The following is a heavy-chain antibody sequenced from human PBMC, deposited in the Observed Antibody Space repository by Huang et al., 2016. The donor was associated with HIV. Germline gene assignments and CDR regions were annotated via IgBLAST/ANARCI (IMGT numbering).Heavy chain of an antibody. V-gene: IGHV4-39*02. CDR3: ARLPGSITMIRGVITDPY. Sequence: QLQLQESGPGLVKPSETLSLTCTVSGGSIRSDKYYWGWIRQPPGKGLEWIGSIYFGGSTYYNPALKRRVTITVDTSKNHCSLGMRSVTAADTAVYYCARLPGSITMIRGVITDPYWGQGTLVTVSS. J-gene: IGHJ4*02. CDR1: GGSIRSDKYY. D-gene: IGHD3-10*01. CDR2: IYFGGST.